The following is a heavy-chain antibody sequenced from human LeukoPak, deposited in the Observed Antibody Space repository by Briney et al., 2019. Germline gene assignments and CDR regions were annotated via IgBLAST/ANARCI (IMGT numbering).Heavy chain of an antibody. CDR2: LNPKGGGT. CDR1: GYTFTGSA. J-gene: IGHJ5*02. Sequence: ASVKVSCKASGYTFTGSAIHWVRQAPGQGLEWMGWLNPKGGGTNYAQNFKGRVTMTRDNIINTAYMELSRLRPDDTAVYYCARNDWNDPWFDPWSQGTLVTVSS. CDR3: ARNDWNDPWFDP. V-gene: IGHV1-2*02. D-gene: IGHD1-1*01.